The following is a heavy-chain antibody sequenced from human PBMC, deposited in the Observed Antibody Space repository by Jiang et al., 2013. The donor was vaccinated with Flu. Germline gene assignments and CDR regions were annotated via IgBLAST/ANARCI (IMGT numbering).Heavy chain of an antibody. CDR1: GGSISSYY. Sequence: GPGLVKPSETLSLTCTVSGGSISSYYWSWIRQPPGKGLEWIGYIYYSGSTNYNPSLKSRVTISVDTSKNQFSLKLSSVTAADTAVYYCARLLTGVPTLATAMVFDYWGQGTLVTVSS. CDR3: ARLLTGVPTLATAMVFDY. D-gene: IGHD5-18*01. J-gene: IGHJ4*02. CDR2: IYYSGST. V-gene: IGHV4-59*08.